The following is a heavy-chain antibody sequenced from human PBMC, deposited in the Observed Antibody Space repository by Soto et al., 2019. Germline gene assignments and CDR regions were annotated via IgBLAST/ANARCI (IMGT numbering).Heavy chain of an antibody. Sequence: GGSLRLSCAASGFTFSSYGMHWVRQAPGKGLEWVAVIWYDGSNKYYADSVKGRFTISRDNSKNTLYLQMNSLRAEDTAVYYCARDRAIAAAYGAGYYYYYGMDVWGQGTTVTVSS. CDR1: GFTFSSYG. D-gene: IGHD6-13*01. CDR3: ARDRAIAAAYGAGYYYYYGMDV. J-gene: IGHJ6*02. V-gene: IGHV3-33*01. CDR2: IWYDGSNK.